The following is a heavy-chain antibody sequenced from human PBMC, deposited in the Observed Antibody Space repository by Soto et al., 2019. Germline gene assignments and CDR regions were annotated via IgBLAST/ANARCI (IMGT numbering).Heavy chain of an antibody. CDR2: IATYNSNR. CDR3: ATVLRGVVNWFDP. D-gene: IGHD3-10*01. J-gene: IGHJ5*02. Sequence: HLVQSGPEVKKPGASITVSCKTSGDTSTNFGLSWVRQAPGQGLEWMGWIATYNSNRNYAQKFQGRLTLTTATSTSTAYMELKCLRYDDTAVYYCATVLRGVVNWFDPWGQGTMVTVSS. V-gene: IGHV1-18*01. CDR1: GDTSTNFG.